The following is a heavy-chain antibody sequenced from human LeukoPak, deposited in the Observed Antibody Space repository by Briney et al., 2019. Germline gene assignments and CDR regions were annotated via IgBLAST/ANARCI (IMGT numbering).Heavy chain of an antibody. CDR2: IYYSGST. CDR1: GGSISSYY. V-gene: IGHV4-59*01. J-gene: IGHJ4*02. D-gene: IGHD4-23*01. CDR3: ARAGSPGGNPFDY. Sequence: SETLSLTCTVSGGSISSYYWSWIRQPPGKGLEWIGYIYYSGSTNYNPSLKSRVTISVDTSKNQFSLKLSSVTAADTAVYYCARAGSPGGNPFDYWGQGTLVTVSS.